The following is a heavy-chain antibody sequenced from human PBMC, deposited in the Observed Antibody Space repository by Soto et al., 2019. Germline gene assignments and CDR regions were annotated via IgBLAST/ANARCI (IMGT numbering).Heavy chain of an antibody. V-gene: IGHV3-74*01. CDR3: ASDTYYYDSSGYHYRKRSDY. D-gene: IGHD3-22*01. CDR2: INSDGSST. Sequence: PGGSLRLSCAASGFTFSSYWMHWVRQAPGKGLVWVSRINSDGSSTSYADSVKGRFTISRDNAKNTLYLQMNSLRVEDTAVYYCASDTYYYDSSGYHYRKRSDYWGQGTLVTVPQ. J-gene: IGHJ4*02. CDR1: GFTFSSYW.